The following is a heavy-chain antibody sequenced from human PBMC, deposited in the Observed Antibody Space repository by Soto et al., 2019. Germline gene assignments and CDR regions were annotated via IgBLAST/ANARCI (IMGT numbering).Heavy chain of an antibody. CDR2: IKSDGSST. V-gene: IGHV3-74*01. CDR3: AIGGGEYNYFDY. Sequence: EVQLVESGGGLVQPGGSLRLSCEASGFLFSTYWMFWVRQAPRKGLLWVSRIKSDGSSTSYADSVKGRFTISRDNAKNTLYRQMTSLRAEDTAVYYCAIGGGEYNYFDYWGQGILVTVS. CDR1: GFLFSTYW. J-gene: IGHJ4*02. D-gene: IGHD2-21*01.